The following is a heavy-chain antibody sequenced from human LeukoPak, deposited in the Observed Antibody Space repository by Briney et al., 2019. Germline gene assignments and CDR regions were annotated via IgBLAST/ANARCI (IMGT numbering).Heavy chain of an antibody. D-gene: IGHD2-2*02. CDR3: ARVGGDIVVVPAAIGAFDI. V-gene: IGHV4-59*01. Sequence: SETLSLTCAVYGGSFSAYYWSWIRQPPGKGLEWIGYIYYSGSTNYNPSLKSRVTISVDTSKNQFSLKLSSVTAADTAVYYCARVGGDIVVVPAAIGAFDIWGQGTMVTVSS. J-gene: IGHJ3*02. CDR2: IYYSGST. CDR1: GGSFSAYY.